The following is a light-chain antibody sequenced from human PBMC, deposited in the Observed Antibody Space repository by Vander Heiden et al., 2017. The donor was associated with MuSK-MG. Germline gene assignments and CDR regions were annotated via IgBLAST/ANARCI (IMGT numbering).Light chain of an antibody. Sequence: SYVLTPPPSVSVAPGKTARITCGGNNLGSKSVHWYQQKPGQAPVVVIYYDSDRPSGIPERFSGSNSGNTATLTISRVEAGDEADYYCQVWDSSSDHHRVFGGGTKLTVL. CDR2: YDS. CDR3: QVWDSSSDHHRV. J-gene: IGLJ3*02. CDR1: NLGSKS. V-gene: IGLV3-21*04.